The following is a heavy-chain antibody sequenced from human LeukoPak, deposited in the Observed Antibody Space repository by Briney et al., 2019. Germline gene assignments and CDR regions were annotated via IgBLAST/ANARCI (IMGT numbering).Heavy chain of an antibody. V-gene: IGHV4-59*01. D-gene: IGHD7-27*01. CDR1: GGSISSYY. CDR2: IYYSGST. Sequence: SETLSLTCTVSGGSISSYYWSWIRQPPGKGLEWIGYIYYSGSTNYNPPLKSRVTISVDTSKNQFSLKLSSVTAADTAVYYCARDHKLGAFDIWGQGTMVTVSS. CDR3: ARDHKLGAFDI. J-gene: IGHJ3*02.